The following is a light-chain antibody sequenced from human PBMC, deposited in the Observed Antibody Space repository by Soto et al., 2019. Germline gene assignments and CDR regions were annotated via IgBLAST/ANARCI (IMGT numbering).Light chain of an antibody. CDR1: QSVSSSY. Sequence: EIVLTQSPGTLSLSPGERATLSCRASQSVSSSYLAWYQQKHGQAPRLLIYGASSRATGIPDRCSGSGSGTDFALTISRLEPEDFAVYYCQQYGSSPPMYTFGQGTKLEIK. J-gene: IGKJ2*01. V-gene: IGKV3-20*01. CDR3: QQYGSSPPMYT. CDR2: GAS.